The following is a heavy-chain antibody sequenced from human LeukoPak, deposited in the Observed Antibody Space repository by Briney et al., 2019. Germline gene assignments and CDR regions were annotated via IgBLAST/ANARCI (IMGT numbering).Heavy chain of an antibody. V-gene: IGHV3-74*01. CDR2: VNSDGTGT. CDR1: GFTFSSCW. J-gene: IGHJ6*03. D-gene: IGHD5-12*01. Sequence: GGSLRLSCAASGFTFSSCWMHWVRQAPGKGLVWVSRVNSDGTGTTYADSVEGRFTISRDNAKNTVYLKMHSLRAEDTAIYYCIRTLIVATSPYMDVWGKGTTVTVSS. CDR3: IRTLIVATSPYMDV.